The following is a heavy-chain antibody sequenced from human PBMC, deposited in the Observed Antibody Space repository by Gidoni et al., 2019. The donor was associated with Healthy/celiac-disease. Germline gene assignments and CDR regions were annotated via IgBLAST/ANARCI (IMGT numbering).Heavy chain of an antibody. J-gene: IGHJ6*03. V-gene: IGHV3-53*01. Sequence: EVQLVESGGGLIQPGGSLRLSCAASGFTVSSNYMSWVRQAPGKGLEWVSVIYSGGSTYYADSVKGRFTISRDNSKNTLYLQMNSLRAEDTAVYYCARPYRGGGRKPAEHSDEYYYYYYMDVWGKGTTVTVSS. CDR2: IYSGGST. D-gene: IGHD2-15*01. CDR3: ARPYRGGGRKPAEHSDEYYYYYYMDV. CDR1: GFTVSSNY.